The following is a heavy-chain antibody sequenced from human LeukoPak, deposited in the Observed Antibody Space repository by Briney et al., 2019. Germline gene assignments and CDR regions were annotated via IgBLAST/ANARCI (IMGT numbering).Heavy chain of an antibody. CDR3: ARSVTPLLWFGELLTALDY. J-gene: IGHJ4*02. Sequence: GRSLRLSCAASGFTFNIYAIHWVRQAPGKGLEWVAVISYDGSNKYYADSVKGRFTISRDNSKNTLYLQMNSLRAEDTAVYYCARSVTPLLWFGELLTALDYWGQGTLVTVSS. CDR1: GFTFNIYA. CDR2: ISYDGSNK. V-gene: IGHV3-30-3*01. D-gene: IGHD3-10*01.